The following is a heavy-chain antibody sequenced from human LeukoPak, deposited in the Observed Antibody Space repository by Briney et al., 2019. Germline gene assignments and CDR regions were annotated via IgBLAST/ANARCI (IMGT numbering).Heavy chain of an antibody. J-gene: IGHJ6*03. CDR2: IYYSGST. CDR1: GGSISSGSYY. Sequence: SETLSPTCTVSGGSISSGSYYWGWIRQPPGKGLEWIGSIYYSGSTYYNPSLKSRVTISVDTSKNQFSLKLTSVTAADTAVYYCARQGGSAYGFYYYYYYMDVWGKGTTVTISS. D-gene: IGHD5-12*01. V-gene: IGHV4-39*01. CDR3: ARQGGSAYGFYYYYYYMDV.